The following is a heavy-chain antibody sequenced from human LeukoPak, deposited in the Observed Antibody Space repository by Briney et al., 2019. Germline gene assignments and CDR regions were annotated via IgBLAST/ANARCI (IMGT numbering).Heavy chain of an antibody. D-gene: IGHD5-18*01. CDR1: GYTFTGYY. Sequence: ASVKVSCKASGYTFTGYYMHWVRQAPGQGLEWMGWINPNSGGTNYAQKFQGRVTITADKSTSTAYMELSSLRSEDTAVYYCASPSRGCGYSYVWCNWGQGTLVTVSS. J-gene: IGHJ4*02. CDR3: ASPSRGCGYSYVWCN. CDR2: INPNSGGT. V-gene: IGHV1-2*02.